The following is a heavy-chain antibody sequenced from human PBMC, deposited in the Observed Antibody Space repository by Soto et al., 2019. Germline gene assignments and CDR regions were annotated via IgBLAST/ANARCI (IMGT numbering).Heavy chain of an antibody. J-gene: IGHJ6*02. Sequence: QVQLVQSGAEEKKPGASVKVSCKASGYTFTSYAMHWVRQAPGQRLEWMGWINAGNGNTKYSQKFQGRVTITRDTSASTASMELSSRRAEDTAVYYCARWRSSTNYYYDGMDVWGQGTTVTVSS. CDR2: INAGNGNT. CDR3: ARWRSSTNYYYDGMDV. CDR1: GYTFTSYA. D-gene: IGHD1-26*01. V-gene: IGHV1-3*05.